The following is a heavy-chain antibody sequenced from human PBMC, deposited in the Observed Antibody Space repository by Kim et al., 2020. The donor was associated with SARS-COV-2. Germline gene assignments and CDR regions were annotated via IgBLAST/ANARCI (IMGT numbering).Heavy chain of an antibody. CDR3: ARGGSGSQRYYYGMDV. CDR2: IIPIFGTA. J-gene: IGHJ6*02. V-gene: IGHV1-69*13. CDR1: GGTFSSYA. Sequence: SVKVSCKASGGTFSSYAISWVRQAPGQGLEWMGGIIPIFGTANYAQKFQGRVTITADESTSTAYMELSSLRSEDTAVYYCARGGSGSQRYYYGMDVWGQGTTVTVSS. D-gene: IGHD1-26*01.